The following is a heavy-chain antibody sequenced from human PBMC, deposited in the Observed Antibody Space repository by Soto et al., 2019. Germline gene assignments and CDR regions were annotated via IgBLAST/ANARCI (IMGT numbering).Heavy chain of an antibody. CDR3: ARGQDGYNWRGLYYFDY. D-gene: IGHD1-1*01. CDR1: GGSFSGYY. Sequence: SETLSLTCAVYGGSFSGYYRSWIRQPPGKGLEWIGEINHSGSTNYNPSLKSRVTISVDTSKNQFSLKLSSVTAADTAVYYCARGQDGYNWRGLYYFDYWGQGTLVTVSS. CDR2: INHSGST. V-gene: IGHV4-34*01. J-gene: IGHJ4*02.